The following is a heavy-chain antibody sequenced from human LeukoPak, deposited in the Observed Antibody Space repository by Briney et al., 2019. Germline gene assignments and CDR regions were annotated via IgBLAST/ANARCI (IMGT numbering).Heavy chain of an antibody. CDR2: INPNSGGT. Sequence: GASVKVSCKASGYTFTGYYMHWVRQAPGQGLEWMGWINPNSGGTNYAQKFQGRVTMTRDTSISTAYMELSRLRSDDTAVYYCARRYYDSSGYPNAFDIWGQGTMVTVSS. D-gene: IGHD3-22*01. CDR1: GYTFTGYY. V-gene: IGHV1-2*02. CDR3: ARRYYDSSGYPNAFDI. J-gene: IGHJ3*02.